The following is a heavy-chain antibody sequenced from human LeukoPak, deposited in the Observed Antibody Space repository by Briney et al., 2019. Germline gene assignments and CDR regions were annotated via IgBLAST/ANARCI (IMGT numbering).Heavy chain of an antibody. Sequence: SETLSLTCTVSGGSISSYYWSWIREPPGTGLEWVGYIYYSGSTNYNPSLKSRVTILVDTSQNHFSLKLSSVTAADTAVYYCARVSDGGPRRSFDLWGRGTLVIVSS. CDR2: IYYSGST. J-gene: IGHJ2*01. CDR1: GGSISSYY. CDR3: ARVSDGGPRRSFDL. V-gene: IGHV4-59*01. D-gene: IGHD4-23*01.